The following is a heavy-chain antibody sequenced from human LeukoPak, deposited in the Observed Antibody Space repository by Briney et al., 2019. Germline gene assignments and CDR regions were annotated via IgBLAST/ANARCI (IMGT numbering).Heavy chain of an antibody. V-gene: IGHV3-11*01. CDR3: ARASSGYSSSWYVDY. CDR1: GFTFSDYY. J-gene: IGHJ4*02. CDR2: ISSSGSTI. Sequence: GGSLRLSCAASGFTFSDYYMSWIRQAPGKGLEWVSYISSSGSTIYYADSVKGRFTISRDNAKNSLYLQMNNLRAEDTAVYYCARASSGYSSSWYVDYWGQGTLVTVSS. D-gene: IGHD6-13*01.